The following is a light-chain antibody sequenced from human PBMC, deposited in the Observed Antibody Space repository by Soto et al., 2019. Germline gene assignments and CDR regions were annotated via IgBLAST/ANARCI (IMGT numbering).Light chain of an antibody. CDR1: SSDVGGYNY. V-gene: IGLV2-11*01. Sequence: QSALTQPRSVSGSPGQSVTISCTGTSSDVGGYNYVSWYQQHSGKAPKLMIYDVTKRPSGVPDRFSGSKSGNTASLTISGLQAEDEADYYCCSYAGTYIFFVFGTGTKLTVL. CDR2: DVT. CDR3: CSYAGTYIFFV. J-gene: IGLJ1*01.